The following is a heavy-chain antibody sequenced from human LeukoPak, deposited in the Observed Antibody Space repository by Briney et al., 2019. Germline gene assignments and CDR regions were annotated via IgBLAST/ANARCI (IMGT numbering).Heavy chain of an antibody. V-gene: IGHV4-4*02. CDR2: IYHSGST. Sequence: SGTLSLTCAVSGGSISSSNWWSWVRQPPGKGLEWIGEIYHSGSTNYNPSLKSRVTISVDKSKNQFSLKLSSVTAADTAVYYCARAGLEYSSSSFFDYWGQGTLVTVSS. D-gene: IGHD6-6*01. J-gene: IGHJ4*02. CDR3: ARAGLEYSSSSFFDY. CDR1: GGSISSSNW.